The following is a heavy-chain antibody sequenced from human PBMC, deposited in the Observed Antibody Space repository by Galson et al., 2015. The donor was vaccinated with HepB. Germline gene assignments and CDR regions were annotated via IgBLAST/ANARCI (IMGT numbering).Heavy chain of an antibody. CDR3: ARVVGTGADFDY. V-gene: IGHV1-3*01. J-gene: IGHJ4*02. CDR1: GYTFTSYA. CDR2: INAGNGNT. D-gene: IGHD1-26*01. Sequence: SVKVSCKASGYTFTSYAMHWVRQAPGQRLEWMGWINAGNGNTKYSQKFQGRVTMTTDTSTSTAYMELRSLRSDDTAVYYCARVVGTGADFDYWGQGTLVTVSS.